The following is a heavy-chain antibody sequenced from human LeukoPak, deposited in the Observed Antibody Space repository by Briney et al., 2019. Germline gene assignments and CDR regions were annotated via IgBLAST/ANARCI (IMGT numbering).Heavy chain of an antibody. D-gene: IGHD5-12*01. CDR2: MNPNSGNT. CDR1: GYTFTSYD. CDR3: ARGGVATIRRGLDY. Sequence: ASVKVSCKASGYTFTSYDINWVRQATGQGLEWMGWMNPNSGNTGYEQKFQGRVTMTRNTSISTAYMELSSLRSEDTAVYYCARGGVATIRRGLDYWGQGTLVTVSS. V-gene: IGHV1-8*01. J-gene: IGHJ4*02.